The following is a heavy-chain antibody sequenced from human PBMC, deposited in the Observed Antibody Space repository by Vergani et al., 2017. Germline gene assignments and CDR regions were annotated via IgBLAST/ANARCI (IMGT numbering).Heavy chain of an antibody. CDR2: ISSSSSYI. Sequence: EVQLVESGGGLVKPGGSLRLSCAASGFTFSSYSMNWVRQAPGKGLEWVSSISSSSSYIYYADSVKGRFTISRDNAKNSLYLQMNSLRAEDTAVYYCARAKEQWLVLSFDYWGQGTRVTVSS. V-gene: IGHV3-21*01. CDR3: ARAKEQWLVLSFDY. CDR1: GFTFSSYS. D-gene: IGHD6-19*01. J-gene: IGHJ4*02.